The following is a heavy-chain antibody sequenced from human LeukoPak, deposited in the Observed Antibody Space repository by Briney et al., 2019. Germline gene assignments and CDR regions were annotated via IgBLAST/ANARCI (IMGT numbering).Heavy chain of an antibody. Sequence: GGSLRLSCAASGFTFNYYAMNWVRQAPGKGLEWVSAILGGGDTTSYADSVKGRFTISRDNSKNTLYLQMNSLRAEDTAVYYCAPPPLEGAAGDYWGQGTLVTVSS. CDR3: APPPLEGAAGDY. V-gene: IGHV3-23*01. CDR2: ILGGGDTT. CDR1: GFTFNYYA. J-gene: IGHJ4*02. D-gene: IGHD6-25*01.